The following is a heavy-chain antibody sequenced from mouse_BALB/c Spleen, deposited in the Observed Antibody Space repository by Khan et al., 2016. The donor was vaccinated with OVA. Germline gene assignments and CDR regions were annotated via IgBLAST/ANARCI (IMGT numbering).Heavy chain of an antibody. V-gene: IGHV2-6-5*01. J-gene: IGHJ4*01. CDR2: IWAGGSK. CDR3: ANYPTYYGLDY. CDR1: GFSLTDYA. D-gene: IGHD2-10*01. Sequence: QVQLKESGPGLVAPSQSLSITCTVSGFSLTDYAVSWIRQPPGKGLEWLGVIWAGGSKYYYSVLKSRLIISKDNSKSQVFLKMNSLQTDDTAMYYCANYPTYYGLDYWGQGTSVTVSS.